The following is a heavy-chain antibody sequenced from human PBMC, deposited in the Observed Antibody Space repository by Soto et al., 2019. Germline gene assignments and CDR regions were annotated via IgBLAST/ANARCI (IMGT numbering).Heavy chain of an antibody. CDR3: ARARYSSGWYHYYGMDV. CDR2: ISYDGSNK. J-gene: IGHJ6*02. D-gene: IGHD6-19*01. CDR1: GFTFSSYA. Sequence: HPGGSLRLSCAASGFTFSSYAMHWVRQAPGKGLEWVAVISYDGSNKYYADSVKGRFTISRDNSKNTLYLQMNSLRAEDTAVYYCARARYSSGWYHYYGMDVWGQGTTVTVS. V-gene: IGHV3-30-3*01.